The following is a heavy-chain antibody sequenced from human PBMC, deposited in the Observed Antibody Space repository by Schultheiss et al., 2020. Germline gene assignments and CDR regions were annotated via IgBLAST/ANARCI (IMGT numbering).Heavy chain of an antibody. CDR2: ISNSSSTI. D-gene: IGHD2-15*01. J-gene: IGHJ4*02. V-gene: IGHV3-48*01. CDR1: GFTFSSYS. CDR3: ARDTVGYCSGGSCPGSTYDFDY. Sequence: GGSLRLSCAASGFTFSSYSMSWVRQAPGKGLEWVSYISNSSSTIYYADSVKGRFTISRDNAKNSLYLQMNSLRAEDTAVYYCARDTVGYCSGGSCPGSTYDFDYWGQGTMVTVSA.